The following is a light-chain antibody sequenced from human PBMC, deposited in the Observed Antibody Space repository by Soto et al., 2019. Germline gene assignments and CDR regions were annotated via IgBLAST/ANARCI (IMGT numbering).Light chain of an antibody. Sequence: DIQMTQSPSTLSASVGDRVTITCRASQNIKSHLAWYQQKPGKAPKLLIYTASSLQSGVPLRFSGSGSGTEFTLTISSLQTDDFATFYCQQYDLYSAFGQGTKVEIK. CDR2: TAS. CDR1: QNIKSH. V-gene: IGKV1-5*03. J-gene: IGKJ1*01. CDR3: QQYDLYSA.